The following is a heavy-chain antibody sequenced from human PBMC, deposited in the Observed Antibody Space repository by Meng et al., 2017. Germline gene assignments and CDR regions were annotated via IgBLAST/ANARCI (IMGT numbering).Heavy chain of an antibody. J-gene: IGHJ4*02. D-gene: IGHD1-26*01. CDR1: GFSINTNYY. Sequence: SETLSLTCTVSGFSINTNYYWGWIRQRPGKGLEWIGNFHHSGTTNYNPSLKSRVTISVDTSKNQFSLKLNSVSAADTAVYYCTRASVWYSGGYWGQGTLVTVSS. CDR3: TRASVWYSGGY. CDR2: FHHSGTT. V-gene: IGHV4-38-2*02.